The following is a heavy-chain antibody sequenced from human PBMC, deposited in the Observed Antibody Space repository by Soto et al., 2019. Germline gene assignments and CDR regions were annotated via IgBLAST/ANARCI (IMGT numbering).Heavy chain of an antibody. V-gene: IGHV1-8*01. CDR1: GYTFTSYD. CDR2: MNPNSGNT. CDR3: ARGGIAVAKRPNYYGMDV. Sequence: GASVKVSCKASGYTFTSYDINWVRQATGQGLEWMGWMNPNSGNTGYAQKFQGRVTMTRNASISTAYMELSSLRSEDTAVYYCARGGIAVAKRPNYYGMDVWGQGTTVTVSS. J-gene: IGHJ6*02. D-gene: IGHD6-19*01.